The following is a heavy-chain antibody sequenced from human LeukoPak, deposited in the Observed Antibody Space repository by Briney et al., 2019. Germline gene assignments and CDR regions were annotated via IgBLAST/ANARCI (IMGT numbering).Heavy chain of an antibody. Sequence: GGSLRLSCAASGFTFSSYWMHWVRQAPGKGLVWVSRISSDGSSTTYADSVKGRFTISRDNAKNTLYLQMNSLRAEDTAMYYCARATLGYSGGWYDYWGQGALATVSS. D-gene: IGHD6-19*01. V-gene: IGHV3-74*03. CDR3: ARATLGYSGGWYDY. J-gene: IGHJ4*02. CDR1: GFTFSSYW. CDR2: ISSDGSST.